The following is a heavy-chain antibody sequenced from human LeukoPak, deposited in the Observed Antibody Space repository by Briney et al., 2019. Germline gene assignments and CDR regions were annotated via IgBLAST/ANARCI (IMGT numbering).Heavy chain of an antibody. V-gene: IGHV4-31*03. CDR2: IHYSGST. D-gene: IGHD3-16*01. CDR3: ARGGTDYFDY. J-gene: IGHJ4*02. Sequence: SQTLSLTCTVSGGSISSGGYYWSWIRQHPGKGLEWIGYIHYSGSTYYNPSLKSRVTISVDTSKNQFSLKLSSVTAADTAVYYCARGGTDYFDYWGQGTLVTVSS. CDR1: GGSISSGGYY.